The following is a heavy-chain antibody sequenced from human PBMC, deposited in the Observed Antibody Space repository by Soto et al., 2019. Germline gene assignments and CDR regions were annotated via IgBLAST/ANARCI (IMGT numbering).Heavy chain of an antibody. CDR2: IYWDDDK. J-gene: IGHJ4*02. V-gene: IGHV2-5*02. D-gene: IGHD6-19*01. CDR3: AHSVVAGLVYYFDY. CDR1: GFSLSSTRVA. Sequence: HITLKESGPTLVKPTQTLTLTCTFSGFSLSSTRVAVGWIRQPPGKDLEWLPLIYWDDDKRYSPFLKSRLTITKDTSKHHMVLTMTNMDPVDTAIYFCAHSVVAGLVYYFDYCGQGTLVTISS.